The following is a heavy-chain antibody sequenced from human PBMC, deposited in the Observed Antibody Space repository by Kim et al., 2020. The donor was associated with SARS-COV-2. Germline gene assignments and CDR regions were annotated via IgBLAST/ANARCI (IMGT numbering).Heavy chain of an antibody. V-gene: IGHV3-9*01. CDR2: ISWNSGSI. CDR3: AKDMPRYYDFWSGTFDY. J-gene: IGHJ4*02. D-gene: IGHD3-3*01. Sequence: GGSLRLSCAASGFTFDDYAMHWVRQAPGKGLEWVSGISWNSGSIGYADSVKGRFTISRDNAKNSLYLQMNSLRAEDTALYYCAKDMPRYYDFWSGTFDYWGQGTLVTVSS. CDR1: GFTFDDYA.